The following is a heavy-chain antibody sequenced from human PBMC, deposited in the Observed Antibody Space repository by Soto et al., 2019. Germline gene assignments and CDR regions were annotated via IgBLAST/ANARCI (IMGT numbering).Heavy chain of an antibody. CDR2: TYYRSKWYN. J-gene: IGHJ3*02. D-gene: IGHD3-22*01. CDR3: AREGITANYYDSSGYVFLGAFDI. CDR1: GDSVSTNSAT. V-gene: IGHV6-1*01. Sequence: SQTLSLTCAISGDSVSTNSATWDWIRQSPSRGLEWLGRTYYRSKWYNDYAVSVKGRITINPDTSNNQLSLHLNSLRAEDTAVYYCAREGITANYYDSSGYVFLGAFDIWGQGTMVTVSS.